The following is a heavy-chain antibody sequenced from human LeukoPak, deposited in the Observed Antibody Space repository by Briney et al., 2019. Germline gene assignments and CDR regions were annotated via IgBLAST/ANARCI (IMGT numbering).Heavy chain of an antibody. CDR2: ILYSGYT. Sequence: SETLSLTCIVSGYSISTGYYWGWIRQPPGKGLEWIASILYSGYTYYNSSLKSRVTISVDTSKNQFSLKLSSVTAADTTLYYCARHQRGASIWFDSWGQGTLVTVSS. D-gene: IGHD2/OR15-2a*01. CDR1: GYSISTGYY. V-gene: IGHV4-38-2*02. CDR3: ARHQRGASIWFDS. J-gene: IGHJ5*01.